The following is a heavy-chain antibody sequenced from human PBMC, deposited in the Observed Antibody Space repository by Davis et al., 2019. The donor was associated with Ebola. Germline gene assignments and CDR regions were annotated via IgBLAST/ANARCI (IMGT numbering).Heavy chain of an antibody. CDR3: ASDAWKRWLHTTDY. D-gene: IGHD5-24*01. Sequence: PGGSLRLSCAASGFTFSRYAMSWVRQAPGKGLEWVSAISGSGGSTYYADSVKGRFTISRDNSKNTLYLQMNSLRAEDTAVYYCASDAWKRWLHTTDYWGQGTLVTVSS. CDR2: ISGSGGST. J-gene: IGHJ4*02. CDR1: GFTFSRYA. V-gene: IGHV3-23*01.